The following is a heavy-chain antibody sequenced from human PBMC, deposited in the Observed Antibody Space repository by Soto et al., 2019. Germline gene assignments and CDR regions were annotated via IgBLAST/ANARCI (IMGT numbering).Heavy chain of an antibody. V-gene: IGHV3-23*01. D-gene: IGHD3-10*01. CDR3: AKVRGHYYYGMDV. CDR1: GFTFNDYD. CDR2: ISGSGDAT. Sequence: VQLLESGGGLVQPGGSLRLSCVASGFTFNDYDMNWVLQAPGKGLEWVSGISGSGDATYYAGSLKGRFTISRDISKTTLYLQMNSLRAEDTAVYYCAKVRGHYYYGMDVWGQGNTVTVS. J-gene: IGHJ6*02.